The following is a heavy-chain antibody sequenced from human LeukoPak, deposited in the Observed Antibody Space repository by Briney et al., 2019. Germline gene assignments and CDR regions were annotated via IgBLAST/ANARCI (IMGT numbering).Heavy chain of an antibody. V-gene: IGHV5-51*01. D-gene: IGHD4-11*01. Sequence: GESLKISCKGSGYTFNKFWIGWVRQMPGKGLEWMGIIYPGDSDTRYSPSFQGQVTISADKSISTAYLQWSSLKASDTAMYYCASSYSNSFDYWGQGTLVTVSS. CDR2: IYPGDSDT. J-gene: IGHJ4*02. CDR3: ASSYSNSFDY. CDR1: GYTFNKFW.